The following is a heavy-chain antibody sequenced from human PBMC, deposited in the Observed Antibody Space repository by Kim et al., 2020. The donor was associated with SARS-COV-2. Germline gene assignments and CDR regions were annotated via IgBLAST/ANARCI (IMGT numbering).Heavy chain of an antibody. Sequence: ASVKVSCKASGYTFTSYYMHWVRQAPGQGLEWMGIINPSGGSTSYAQKFQGRVTMTRDTSTSTVYMELSSLRSEDTAVYYCAREPRLGMAEGDWFDPWGQGTLVTVSS. D-gene: IGHD7-27*01. CDR2: INPSGGST. V-gene: IGHV1-46*01. J-gene: IGHJ5*02. CDR1: GYTFTSYY. CDR3: AREPRLGMAEGDWFDP.